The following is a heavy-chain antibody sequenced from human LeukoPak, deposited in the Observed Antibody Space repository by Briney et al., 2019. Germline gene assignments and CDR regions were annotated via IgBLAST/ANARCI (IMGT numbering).Heavy chain of an antibody. CDR2: ISKSDNST. J-gene: IGHJ4*02. CDR1: GFSFSIHD. Sequence: PGGSLRLSCAASGFSFSIHDMTWVRQAPGKGLEWVSTISKSDNSTYYADSVKGRFTFSRDNSKNTLYLRMSSLRSEDTAVYYCAKRRYDSSGHFDSWGQGTLVTVSS. V-gene: IGHV3-23*01. CDR3: AKRRYDSSGHFDS. D-gene: IGHD3-22*01.